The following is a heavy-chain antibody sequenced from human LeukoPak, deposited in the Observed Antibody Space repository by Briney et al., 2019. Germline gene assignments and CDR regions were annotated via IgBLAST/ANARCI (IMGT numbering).Heavy chain of an antibody. CDR3: AKDYYDSKPKLIDY. V-gene: IGHV3-30*18. J-gene: IGHJ4*02. CDR2: ISYDGSNK. Sequence: GGSLRLSCAASGFTFSSYGMHWVRQAPGKGLEWVAVISYDGSNKYYADSVKGRFTISRDNSKNMLYLQMNSLRAEDTAVYYCAKDYYDSKPKLIDYWGQGTLVTVSS. CDR1: GFTFSSYG. D-gene: IGHD3-22*01.